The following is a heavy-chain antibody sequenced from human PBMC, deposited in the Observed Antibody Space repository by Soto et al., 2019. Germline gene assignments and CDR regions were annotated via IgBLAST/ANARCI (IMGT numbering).Heavy chain of an antibody. D-gene: IGHD6-25*01. Sequence: QGQLQESGPGLVKPSQTLSLTCTVSGGSISSGGYYWSWIRQHPGKGLEWIGYIYYSGSTYYNPSLKSRVTISVDTSKNQFSLKLSSVTAADTAVYYCAREAAGILNWFDPWGQGTLVTVSS. CDR3: AREAAGILNWFDP. CDR1: GGSISSGGYY. V-gene: IGHV4-31*03. J-gene: IGHJ5*02. CDR2: IYYSGST.